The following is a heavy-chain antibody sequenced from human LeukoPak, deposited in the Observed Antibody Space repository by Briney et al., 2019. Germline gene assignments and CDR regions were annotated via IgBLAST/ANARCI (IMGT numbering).Heavy chain of an antibody. J-gene: IGHJ4*02. CDR3: TTFARDF. CDR1: GFTFSSYW. V-gene: IGHV3-15*01. CDR2: IKSKTDGGTA. Sequence: GGSLRLSCAASGFTFSSYWMSWVRQAPGKGLEWVGRIKSKTDGGTADYVAPVKGRFTISRDDSKNTLYLQMDNLKTEDTAVYYCTTFARDFWGQGTLVTVSS.